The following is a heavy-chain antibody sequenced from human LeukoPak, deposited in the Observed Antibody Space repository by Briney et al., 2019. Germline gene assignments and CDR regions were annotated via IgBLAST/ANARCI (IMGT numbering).Heavy chain of an antibody. CDR2: IIPILGIA. D-gene: IGHD2-15*01. CDR1: GGTFSSYT. CDR3: AKTATLSPYVDWYFDL. V-gene: IGHV1-69*02. Sequence: SVKVSCKASGGTFSSYTISWVQQAPGQGLEWMGRIIPILGIANYAQKFQGRVTITADKSTSTAYMELSSLRSEDTAVYYCAKTATLSPYVDWYFDLWGRGTLVTVSS. J-gene: IGHJ2*01.